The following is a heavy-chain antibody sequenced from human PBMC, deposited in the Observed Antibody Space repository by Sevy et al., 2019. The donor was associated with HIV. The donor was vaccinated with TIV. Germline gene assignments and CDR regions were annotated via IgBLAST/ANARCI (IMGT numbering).Heavy chain of an antibody. CDR1: GFTFSTYA. CDR3: AKGNSAYYYDY. CDR2: ITTSGSST. Sequence: GESLKISCAASGFTFSTYAMSWVRQAPGKGLEWVSSITTSGSSTYYTDSVKGRFTISRDNSKNTLYLQMNSLRAEDAALYYCAKGNSAYYYDYWGQGTPVTVSS. J-gene: IGHJ4*02. D-gene: IGHD3-22*01. V-gene: IGHV3-23*01.